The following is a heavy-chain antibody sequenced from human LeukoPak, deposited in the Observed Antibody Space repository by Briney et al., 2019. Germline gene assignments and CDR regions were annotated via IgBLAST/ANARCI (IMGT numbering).Heavy chain of an antibody. J-gene: IGHJ4*02. CDR2: TYYRSRWYN. V-gene: IGHV6-1*01. Sequence: SQTLSLTRAISGDSVSSNSAAWNWIRQSPSRGLEWLGRTYYRSRWYNDYVVSVRSRITINPDTAKNQFSLHLNSVTPEDTAVYYCAREDTTGYYSAFDYWGQGTLVTVSS. CDR3: AREDTTGYYSAFDY. D-gene: IGHD3-22*01. CDR1: GDSVSSNSAA.